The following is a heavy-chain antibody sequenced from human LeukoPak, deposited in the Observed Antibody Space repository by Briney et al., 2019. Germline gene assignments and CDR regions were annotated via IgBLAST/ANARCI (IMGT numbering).Heavy chain of an antibody. CDR2: IYYSGST. D-gene: IGHD3-22*01. V-gene: IGHV4-39*07. J-gene: IGHJ6*03. CDR3: ARVGYYDSSGSMDV. CDR1: GGSISSSSYY. Sequence: PSETLSLTCTVSGGSISSSSYYWGWIRQPPGKGLEWIGSIYYSGSTYYNPSLKSRVTISVDTSKNQFSLKLSSVTAADTAVYYCARVGYYDSSGSMDVWGKGTTVTVSS.